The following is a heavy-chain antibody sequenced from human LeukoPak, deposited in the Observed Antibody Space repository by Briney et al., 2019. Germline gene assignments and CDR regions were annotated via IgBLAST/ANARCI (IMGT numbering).Heavy chain of an antibody. D-gene: IGHD1-26*01. V-gene: IGHV1-2*02. Sequence: ASVKVSCKASGYTFTGHYMHWVRQAPGQGLEWMGWINPNSGGTKYAQKFQGRVTMTRDTSISTAYMELSRLRSDDTAVYYCGRKTYSGTYYDYWGQGTLVTVSS. CDR2: INPNSGGT. CDR3: GRKTYSGTYYDY. J-gene: IGHJ4*02. CDR1: GYTFTGHY.